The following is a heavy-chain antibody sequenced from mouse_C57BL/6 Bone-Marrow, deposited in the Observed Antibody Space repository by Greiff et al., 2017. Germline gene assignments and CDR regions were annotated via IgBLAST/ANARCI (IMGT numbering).Heavy chain of an antibody. CDR3: AFYDGYYPYYAMDD. V-gene: IGHV1-64*01. CDR2: IHPNSGST. Sequence: QVQLQQPGAELVKPGASVKLSCKASGYTFTSYWMHWVKQRPGQGLEWIGMIHPNSGSTNYNEKFKSKATLTVDKSSSTAYMQLSSLTSEDSAVYYCAFYDGYYPYYAMDDWGQGTSVTVSS. J-gene: IGHJ4*01. CDR1: GYTFTSYW. D-gene: IGHD2-3*01.